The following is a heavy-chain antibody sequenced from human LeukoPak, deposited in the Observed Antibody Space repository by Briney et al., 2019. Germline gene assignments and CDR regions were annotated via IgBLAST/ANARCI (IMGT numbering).Heavy chain of an antibody. D-gene: IGHD2-2*01. CDR2: IYYSGST. CDR3: ARTIVVVPAAMFAFDI. V-gene: IGHV4-31*03. CDR1: GGSIRTNLSY. J-gene: IGHJ3*02. Sequence: SETLSLTCTVSGGSIRTNLSYCGWIRQHPGKGLEWIGYIYYSGSTYYNPSLKSRVTISVDTSKNQFSLKLSSVTAADTAVYYCARTIVVVPAAMFAFDIWGQGTMVTVSS.